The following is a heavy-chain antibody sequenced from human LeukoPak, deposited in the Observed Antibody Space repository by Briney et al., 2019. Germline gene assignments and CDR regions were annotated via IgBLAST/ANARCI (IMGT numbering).Heavy chain of an antibody. Sequence: SETLSLTCTVSGGSISSYYWSWIRHPAGKGREWIGRIYTSGSTNYNPSLKSRVTISVDTSKNQFSLKLSSVTAADTAVYYCARDSSYFNFTSGYQSASVLMSGWGKGTTVTASS. CDR3: ARDSSYFNFTSGYQSASVLMSG. CDR1: GGSISSYY. V-gene: IGHV4-4*07. D-gene: IGHD3-3*01. CDR2: IYTSGST. J-gene: IGHJ6*01.